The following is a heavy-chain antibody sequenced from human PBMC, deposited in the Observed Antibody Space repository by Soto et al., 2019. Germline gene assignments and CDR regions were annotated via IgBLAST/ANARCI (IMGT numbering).Heavy chain of an antibody. D-gene: IGHD3-9*01. CDR3: ASGPGGELRYFDWFLY. J-gene: IGHJ4*02. CDR1: GGTFSSYT. CDR2: IIPILGIA. Sequence: SSVKVSCKGAGGTFSSYTISWGRHAPGQGLEWMGRIIPILGIANYAQKFQGRVTITADKSTSTAYMELSSLRSEDTAVCYCASGPGGELRYFDWFLYWGQGTLVTVSS. V-gene: IGHV1-69*02.